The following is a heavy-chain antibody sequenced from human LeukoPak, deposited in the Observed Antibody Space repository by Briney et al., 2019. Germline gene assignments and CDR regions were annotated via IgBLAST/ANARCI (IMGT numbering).Heavy chain of an antibody. CDR2: IYYSGST. Sequence: SETLSLTCTVSGGSITSDSWWTWVRQPPGKGLEWIGNIYYSGSTYYNPSHKSRVTMFVDTSKNQFFLKLNSVTAADTAVYYCARGRPYSGGYHLDYWGQGTLVTVSP. J-gene: IGHJ4*02. V-gene: IGHV4-39*01. D-gene: IGHD1-26*01. CDR1: GGSITSDSW. CDR3: ARGRPYSGGYHLDY.